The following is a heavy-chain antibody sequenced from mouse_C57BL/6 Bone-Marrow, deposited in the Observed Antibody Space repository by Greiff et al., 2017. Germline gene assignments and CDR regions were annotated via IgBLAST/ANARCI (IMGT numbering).Heavy chain of an antibody. CDR2: IYPGSGST. V-gene: IGHV1-55*01. Sequence: QVQLQQSGAELVKPGASVKMSCTASGYTFTSYWITWVKQRPGQGLEWIGDIYPGSGSTNYNAKFKSKATLTVDTSSSTAYMQLSSLTSEDSAVYYCATYLRDDWGQGTTLPVSS. CDR1: GYTFTSYW. CDR3: ATYLRDD. J-gene: IGHJ2*01.